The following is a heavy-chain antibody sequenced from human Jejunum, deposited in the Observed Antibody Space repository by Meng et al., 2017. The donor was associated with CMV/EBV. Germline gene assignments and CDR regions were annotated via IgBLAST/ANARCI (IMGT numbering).Heavy chain of an antibody. J-gene: IGHJ4*02. V-gene: IGHV7-4-1*02. CDR3: VRDVPDGDISLFDS. D-gene: IGHD2-21*02. Sequence: QVQLVQSGLECKTPGASGKVSCKASGYRLRSYAVNWLRQAPGRGLEWMGWINPSTAHPTYAQDFTGRFVFSLDISVNTAYLQINSLKAEDTAIYYCVRDVPDGDISLFDSWGQGTLVTVSS. CDR2: INPSTAHP. CDR1: GYRLRSYA.